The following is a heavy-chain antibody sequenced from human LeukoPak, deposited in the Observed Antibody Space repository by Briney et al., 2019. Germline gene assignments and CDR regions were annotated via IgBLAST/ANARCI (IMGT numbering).Heavy chain of an antibody. CDR2: IHHEGST. J-gene: IGHJ4*02. V-gene: IGHV4/OR15-8*01. CDR1: GGSISSSIR. Sequence: PSETLSLTCGVSGGSISSSIRWSWVRQPPGKGLEWIGEIHHEGSTKYSPSLKSRVTISVDKSKNQFSLKLNSMTAADTAVYYCTAQGGWYIDYWGQGTLVTVSS. CDR3: TAQGGWYIDY. D-gene: IGHD6-19*01.